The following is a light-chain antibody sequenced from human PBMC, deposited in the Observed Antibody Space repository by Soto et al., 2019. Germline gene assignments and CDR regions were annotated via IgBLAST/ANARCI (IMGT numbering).Light chain of an antibody. CDR2: KAS. V-gene: IGKV1-5*03. CDR1: QSFRTW. CDR3: QQYSSWPLT. Sequence: DIQMTQSPSTLSASVGDRVTITCRASQSFRTWLAWYQQKPGRAPKLLIYKASTLESGVPSRFSGSGSGTEFTLTISSLQPDDFATYYCQQYSSWPLTFGGGTKVEIK. J-gene: IGKJ4*01.